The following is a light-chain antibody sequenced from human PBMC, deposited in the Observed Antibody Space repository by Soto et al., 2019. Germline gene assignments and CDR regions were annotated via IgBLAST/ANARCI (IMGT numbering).Light chain of an antibody. Sequence: EIVLTQSPFTLSLSPGGIATLSCTAHQSVSSNYFAWYQQKPGQAPRLLIYGASTRATGIPARFSGSGSGTEFTLTISSLQSEDFAVYYCQQYNNWPLLTFGGGTKVDTK. V-gene: IGKV3-15*01. CDR1: QSVSSNY. CDR2: GAS. J-gene: IGKJ4*01. CDR3: QQYNNWPLLT.